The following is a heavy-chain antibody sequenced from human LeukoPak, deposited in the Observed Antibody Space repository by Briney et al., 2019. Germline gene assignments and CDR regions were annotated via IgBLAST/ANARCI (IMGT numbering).Heavy chain of an antibody. CDR1: GGSLSSSSYY. V-gene: IGHV4-39*01. J-gene: IGHJ4*02. D-gene: IGHD3-3*01. CDR3: ARQLYDFWSGYQIGGYYFDY. Sequence: PSETLSLTCTVSGGSLSSSSYYWGWIRQPPGKGLEWIGRIYYSGSTYYNPSLKSRVTISVDTSKNQFSLKLSSVTAADTAVYYCARQLYDFWSGYQIGGYYFDYWGQGTLVTVSS. CDR2: IYYSGST.